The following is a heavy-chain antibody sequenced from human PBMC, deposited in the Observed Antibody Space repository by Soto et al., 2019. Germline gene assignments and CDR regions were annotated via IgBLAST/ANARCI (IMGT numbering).Heavy chain of an antibody. V-gene: IGHV3-66*01. J-gene: IGHJ4*02. CDR2: IHSGGGAT. CDR1: GFTVSTNF. CDR3: TRAPTLTSNLDY. Sequence: EVQLVESGGDLVQPGGSLRLSCVVSGFTVSTNFMYWVRQAPGKGLEWISVIHSGGGATFYADSVRGRFIVSRDNSKNTLYLQMNSLRVEDTALYYCTRAPTLTSNLDYWGQGTLVTVSS. D-gene: IGHD4-4*01.